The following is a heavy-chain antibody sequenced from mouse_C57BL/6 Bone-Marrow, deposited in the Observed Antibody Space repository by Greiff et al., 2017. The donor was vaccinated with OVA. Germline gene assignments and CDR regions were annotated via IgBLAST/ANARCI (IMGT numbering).Heavy chain of an antibody. CDR2: IDPENGDT. J-gene: IGHJ3*01. D-gene: IGHD2-2*01. Sequence: EVQLQQSGAELVRPGASVKLSCTASGFNIKDDYMHWVKQRPEQGLEWIGWIDPENGDTEYASKFQGKATITADTSSNTAYLQLSSLTSEDTAVYYCTTYGYDDGFAYWGQGTLVTVSA. CDR1: GFNIKDDY. CDR3: TTYGYDDGFAY. V-gene: IGHV14-4*01.